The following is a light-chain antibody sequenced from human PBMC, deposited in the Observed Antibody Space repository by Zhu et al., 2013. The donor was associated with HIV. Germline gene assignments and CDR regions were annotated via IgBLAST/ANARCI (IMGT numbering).Light chain of an antibody. CDR2: GAS. Sequence: EIVLTQSPGTLSLSPGDRATLSCRASQSVSSSYLAWYQQKPGQAPRLLIYGASSRATGIPVRFSGSGSGTDFTLTISRLEPEDFAVYYCQQYGSSPPWTFGHGTKVEIK. J-gene: IGKJ1*01. CDR3: QQYGSSPPWT. CDR1: QSVSSSY. V-gene: IGKV3-20*01.